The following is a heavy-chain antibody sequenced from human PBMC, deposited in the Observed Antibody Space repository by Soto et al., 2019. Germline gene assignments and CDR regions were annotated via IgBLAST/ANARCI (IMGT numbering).Heavy chain of an antibody. D-gene: IGHD3-10*01. CDR3: ARDRGGSGSQDY. CDR2: ISSSSSYI. Sequence: LRLSCAASGFTFSNYSMNWVRQAPGKGLEWVSSISSSSSYIYYADSVKGRFTISRDNAKNSLYLQMNSLRAEDTAVYYCARDRGGSGSQDYWGQGTLVTVSS. J-gene: IGHJ4*02. CDR1: GFTFSNYS. V-gene: IGHV3-21*01.